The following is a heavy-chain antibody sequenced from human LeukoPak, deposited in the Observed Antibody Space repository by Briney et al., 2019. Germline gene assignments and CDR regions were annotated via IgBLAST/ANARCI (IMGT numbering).Heavy chain of an antibody. CDR1: GFTFSSYW. CDR2: INTDGSST. D-gene: IGHD6-13*01. CDR3: ARVSSSWYTVYYYYYMDV. V-gene: IGHV3-74*01. J-gene: IGHJ6*03. Sequence: SGGSLRLSCAASGFTFSSYWMHWVRQAPGKGLVWVSRINTDGSSTSYADSVKGRFTISRDNAKNTLYLQMNSLRAEDTAVYYCARVSSSWYTVYYYYYMDVWGKGTTVTVSS.